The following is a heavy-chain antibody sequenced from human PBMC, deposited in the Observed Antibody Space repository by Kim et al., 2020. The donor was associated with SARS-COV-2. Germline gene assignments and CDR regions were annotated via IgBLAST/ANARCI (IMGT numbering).Heavy chain of an antibody. D-gene: IGHD4-17*01. J-gene: IGHJ3*02. V-gene: IGHV4-34*01. Sequence: YKPSLKSRVTISVDTSKNQFSLKLSSVTAADTAVYYCARGLTRLRVALDIWGQGTMVTVSS. CDR3: ARGLTRLRVALDI.